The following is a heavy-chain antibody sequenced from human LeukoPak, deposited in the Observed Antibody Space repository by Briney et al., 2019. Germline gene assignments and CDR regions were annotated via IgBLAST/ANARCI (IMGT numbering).Heavy chain of an antibody. J-gene: IGHJ4*02. V-gene: IGHV4-4*07. CDR2: ISTGGSI. D-gene: IGHD4-17*01. CDR3: ARDQGDYGDHRYFDY. CDR1: GGSINTYC. Sequence: SETLSLTCTVSGGSINTYCWSWIRQPAGKGLEWIGRISTGGSINFNPSLESRVTMSVDTSKKQFSLRLSSVTAADTAVYYCARDQGDYGDHRYFDYWRQGTLVTVSS.